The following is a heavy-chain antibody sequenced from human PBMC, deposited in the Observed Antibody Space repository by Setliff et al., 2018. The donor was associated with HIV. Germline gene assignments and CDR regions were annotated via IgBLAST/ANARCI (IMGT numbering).Heavy chain of an antibody. CDR1: GDSISSYY. CDR3: ARSQPDTIFGVVIFDY. D-gene: IGHD3-3*01. Sequence: SETLSLTCTVSGDSISSYYWTWIRQPPGKGLEWVGSVYYSGCTYYNPSLKSRVTISLDTSKNQLSLRLTSMTAADTAVYYCARSQPDTIFGVVIFDYWGQGKMVTVSS. CDR2: VYYSGCT. J-gene: IGHJ4*02. V-gene: IGHV4-59*05.